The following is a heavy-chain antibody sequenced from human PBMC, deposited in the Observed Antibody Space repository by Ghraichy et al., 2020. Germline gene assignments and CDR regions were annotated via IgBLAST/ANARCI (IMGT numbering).Heavy chain of an antibody. CDR1: GGSFSGYY. J-gene: IGHJ4*02. Sequence: SCAVYGGSFSGYYWSWIRQPPGKGLEWIGEINHSGSTNYNPSLKSRVTISVDTSKNQFSLKLSSVTAADTAVYYCARGAGYSSSSGRVDYWGQGTLVTVSS. CDR3: ARGAGYSSSSGRVDY. V-gene: IGHV4-34*01. CDR2: INHSGST. D-gene: IGHD6-6*01.